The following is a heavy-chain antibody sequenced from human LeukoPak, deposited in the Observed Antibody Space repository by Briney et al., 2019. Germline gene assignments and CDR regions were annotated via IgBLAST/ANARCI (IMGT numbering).Heavy chain of an antibody. Sequence: SSETLSLTCTVSGYSINSGYYWGWIRQPPGKGLEWIGSIYHSGSTYYNPSLKSRVTISVDTSKNQFSLKLSSVTAADTAVYYCARDEYSSGWYGLGWGEGTLVTVSS. CDR2: IYHSGST. D-gene: IGHD6-19*01. J-gene: IGHJ4*02. CDR1: GYSINSGYY. V-gene: IGHV4-38-2*02. CDR3: ARDEYSSGWYGLG.